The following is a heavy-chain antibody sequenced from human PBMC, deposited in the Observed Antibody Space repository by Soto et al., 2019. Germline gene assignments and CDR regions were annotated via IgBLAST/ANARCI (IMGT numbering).Heavy chain of an antibody. CDR1: GGSASSASYY. D-gene: IGHD1-26*01. Sequence: SETLSLTCTVSGGSASSASYYWSWIRQPPGKGLEWIGYVYYTGSTNYNPSLKSRVTISVDTSKNQFSFKLTSVTAADTAMYYCGRAWEHLYFDYWGQGTLVTVSS. V-gene: IGHV4-61*01. CDR2: VYYTGST. J-gene: IGHJ4*02. CDR3: GRAWEHLYFDY.